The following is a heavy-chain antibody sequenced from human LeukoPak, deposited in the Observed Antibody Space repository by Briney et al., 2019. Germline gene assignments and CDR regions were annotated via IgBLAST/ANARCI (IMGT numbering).Heavy chain of an antibody. V-gene: IGHV3-11*01. CDR1: GFTFSDYY. CDR2: ISSSGSTI. Sequence: PGGSLRLSCAASGFTFSDYYMSWIRQAPGKGLEWVSYISSSGSTIYYADSVKGRFTISRDNAKNSLYLQMNSLRAEDTAVYYCARGHKLLLSFLRYFDWDAENNAFDIWGQGTMVTVSS. D-gene: IGHD3-9*01. CDR3: ARGHKLLLSFLRYFDWDAENNAFDI. J-gene: IGHJ3*02.